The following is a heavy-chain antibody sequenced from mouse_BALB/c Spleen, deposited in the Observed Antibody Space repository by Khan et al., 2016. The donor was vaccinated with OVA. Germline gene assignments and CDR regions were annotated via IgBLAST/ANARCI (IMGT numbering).Heavy chain of an antibody. CDR2: IFPGTGTT. D-gene: IGHD2-1*01. CDR3: ARGYFGNYEFVY. Sequence: QVQLQQSGAEVVKPGASVKLSCKTTGCTFTSYWIQWIEQRPGQGLGWIGQIFPGTGTTYYNENFKGKATLTVDTSSSTAYMQLSSLTSEDSAVYFCARGYFGNYEFVYWGQGTLVTVSP. V-gene: IGHV1S132*01. J-gene: IGHJ3*01. CDR1: GCTFTSYW.